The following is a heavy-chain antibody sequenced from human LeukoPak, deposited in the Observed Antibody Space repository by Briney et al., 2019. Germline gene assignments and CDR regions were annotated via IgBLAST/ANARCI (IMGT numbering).Heavy chain of an antibody. J-gene: IGHJ6*02. CDR1: GGSISSYY. V-gene: IGHV4-59*08. Sequence: PSETLSLTCTVSGGSISSYYWSWIRQPPGKGLEWIGYIYYSGSTNYNPSLKSRVTISVDTSKNQFSLKLSSVTAADTAVYYCARRTVTTSRGYGMDVWGQGTTVTVSS. CDR3: ARRTVTTSRGYGMDV. D-gene: IGHD4-17*01. CDR2: IYYSGST.